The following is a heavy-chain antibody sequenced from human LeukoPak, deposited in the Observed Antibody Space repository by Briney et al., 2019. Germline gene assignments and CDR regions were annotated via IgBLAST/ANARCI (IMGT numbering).Heavy chain of an antibody. V-gene: IGHV3-21*01. CDR3: AKDRRTITTFGVVRGDAFDI. J-gene: IGHJ3*02. CDR1: GFTFSSYS. D-gene: IGHD3-3*01. CDR2: VSTGSNYI. Sequence: GGSLRLSCTASGFTFSSYSLNWVRQAPGKGLEWVSSVSTGSNYIYYADSVKGRFTISRDNSKNTLYLQMNSLRPEDTAVYYCAKDRRTITTFGVVRGDAFDIWGQGTMVTVSS.